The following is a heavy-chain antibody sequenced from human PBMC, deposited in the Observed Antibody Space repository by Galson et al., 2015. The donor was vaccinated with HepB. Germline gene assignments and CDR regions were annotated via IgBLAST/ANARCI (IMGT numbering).Heavy chain of an antibody. CDR3: AREVRVGEDTMIVVVIPPHYYYGMDV. CDR2: INPSGGST. Sequence: SVKVSCKASGYTFTSYYMHWVRQAPGQGLEWMGIINPSGGSTSYAQKFQGRVTMTRDTSTSTVYMELSSLRSEDTAVYYCAREVRVGEDTMIVVVIPPHYYYGMDVWGQGTTVTVSS. J-gene: IGHJ6*02. CDR1: GYTFTSYY. D-gene: IGHD3-22*01. V-gene: IGHV1-46*01.